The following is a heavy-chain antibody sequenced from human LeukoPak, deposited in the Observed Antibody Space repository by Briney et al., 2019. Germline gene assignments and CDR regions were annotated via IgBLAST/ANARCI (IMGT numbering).Heavy chain of an antibody. Sequence: GGSLRLSCAASGXXFSSYAMSWVRQAPXXXXXWVSAISGSGGSTYYADSVKGRFTISRDNSKNTLYLQMNSLRAEDTAVYYCAKDLVVVAATPRNYFDYWGQGTLVTVSS. CDR3: AKDLVVVAATPRNYFDY. J-gene: IGHJ4*02. D-gene: IGHD2-15*01. CDR1: GXXFSSYA. V-gene: IGHV3-23*01. CDR2: ISGSGGST.